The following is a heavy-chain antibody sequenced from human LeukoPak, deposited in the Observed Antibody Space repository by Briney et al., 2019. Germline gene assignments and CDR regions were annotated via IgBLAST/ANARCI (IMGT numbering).Heavy chain of an antibody. CDR3: AKDAAVAGWFDY. V-gene: IGHV3-30*02. CDR1: GFTFSSYG. Sequence: PGGSLRLSCAASGFTFSSYGMHWFRQAPGKGLEWLAFIRYDESNKYYADSVKGRFTISRDNSKNTLYLQMNSLRAEHTAVYYCAKDAAVAGWFDYWGQGTLVTVSS. CDR2: IRYDESNK. J-gene: IGHJ4*02. D-gene: IGHD6-19*01.